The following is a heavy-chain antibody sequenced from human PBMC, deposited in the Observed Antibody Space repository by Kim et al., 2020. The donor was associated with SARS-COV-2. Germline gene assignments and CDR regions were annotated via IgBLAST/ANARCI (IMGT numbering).Heavy chain of an antibody. Sequence: ASVKVSCKASGYTFTSYDINWVRQATGQGLEWMGWMNPNSGNTGYAQKFQGRVTMTRNTSISTAYMELSSLRSEDTAVYYCARGHSSSWYPLYYYYYYGMDVWGQGTTVTVSS. CDR1: GYTFTSYD. CDR2: MNPNSGNT. J-gene: IGHJ6*02. CDR3: ARGHSSSWYPLYYYYYYGMDV. D-gene: IGHD6-13*01. V-gene: IGHV1-8*01.